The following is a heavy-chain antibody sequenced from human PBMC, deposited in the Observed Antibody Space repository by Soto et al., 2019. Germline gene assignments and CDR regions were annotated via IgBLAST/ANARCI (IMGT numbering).Heavy chain of an antibody. D-gene: IGHD2-15*01. CDR2: IYYSGST. V-gene: IGHV4-59*01. J-gene: IGHJ3*02. CDR1: GGSISTYY. CDR3: ARNPSEARYCSGGSCYSAFDI. Sequence: QVQLQESGPGLVKPSETLSLTCTVSGGSISTYYWSWIRQPPGKGLEWIGYIYYSGSTNYNPSLMSRVTMSVDTPKNQFSLKLSSVTAADTAVYYCARNPSEARYCSGGSCYSAFDIWGQGTMVTVSS.